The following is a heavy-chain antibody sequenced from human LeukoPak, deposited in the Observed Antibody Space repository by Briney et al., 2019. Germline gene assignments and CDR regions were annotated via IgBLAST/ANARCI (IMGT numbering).Heavy chain of an antibody. CDR1: GGSINSASYY. V-gene: IGHV4-39*01. D-gene: IGHD3-3*01. CDR3: ARHDGRGGNTMGALDS. Sequence: PSETLSLTCTVPGGSINSASYYWGWIRQPPGQGLEWIGSIYYSGSAHHNPSLNSRVTISVVTSKNQFSLQLNSVTAADTAVYYCARHDGRGGNTMGALDSWGQGSLVTVSS. CDR2: IYYSGSA. J-gene: IGHJ4*02.